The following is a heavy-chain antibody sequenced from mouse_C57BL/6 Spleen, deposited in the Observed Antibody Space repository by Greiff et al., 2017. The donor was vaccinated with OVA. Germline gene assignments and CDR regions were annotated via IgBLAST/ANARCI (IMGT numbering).Heavy chain of an antibody. Sequence: VQLQQPGAELVRPGSSVKLSCKASGYTFTSYWMEWVKQRPGQGLEWIGNIYPSDSETHYNQKFKDKATLTVDKSSSTAYMQLSSLTSEDSAVYYCARCYDGYPFAYWGKGTLVTVSA. CDR1: GYTFTSYW. CDR3: ARCYDGYPFAY. CDR2: IYPSDSET. D-gene: IGHD2-3*01. V-gene: IGHV1-61*01. J-gene: IGHJ3*01.